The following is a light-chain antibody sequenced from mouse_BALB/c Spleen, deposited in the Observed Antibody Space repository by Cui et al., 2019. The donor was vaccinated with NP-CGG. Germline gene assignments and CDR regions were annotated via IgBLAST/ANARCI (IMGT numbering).Light chain of an antibody. V-gene: IGLV1*01. CDR1: TGTVTTTTY. CDR2: GTN. Sequence: QAVVTQESALTTSPGETITLTCRSSTGTVTTTTYANWVQEKPDHLFTGLIGGTNNRTPGVPARFSGSLMGDKAALTITGAQTEDEAIYFCALWYSNHWVFGGGTKLTVL. J-gene: IGLJ1*01. CDR3: ALWYSNHWV.